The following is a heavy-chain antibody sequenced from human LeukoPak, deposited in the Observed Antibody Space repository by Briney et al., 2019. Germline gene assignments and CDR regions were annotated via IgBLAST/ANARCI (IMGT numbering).Heavy chain of an antibody. CDR2: IYYTGST. CDR1: GGSISSYY. J-gene: IGHJ4*02. V-gene: IGHV4-59*01. D-gene: IGHD1-26*01. CDR3: ARGYYYFDY. Sequence: SETLSLTCTVSGGSISSYYWSWIRQPPGKGLEWIGYIYYTGSTNYNPSLKSRVTISVDTSKNQFSLKVTSVTAADTAVYYCARGYYYFDYWGQGTLVTVSS.